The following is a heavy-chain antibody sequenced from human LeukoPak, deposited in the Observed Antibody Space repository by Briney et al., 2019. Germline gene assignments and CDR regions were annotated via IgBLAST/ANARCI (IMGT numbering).Heavy chain of an antibody. CDR1: GGSISSSSYY. Sequence: KTSETLSLTCTVSGGSISSSSYYWGWIRQPPGKGLEWIGSIYYSGSTYYNPSLKSRITISVDTSKNQFSLKLSSVTAADTAVYYCARHGTPWGYYYYYYMDVWGKGTTVTISS. D-gene: IGHD3-16*01. V-gene: IGHV4-39*01. J-gene: IGHJ6*03. CDR2: IYYSGST. CDR3: ARHGTPWGYYYYYYMDV.